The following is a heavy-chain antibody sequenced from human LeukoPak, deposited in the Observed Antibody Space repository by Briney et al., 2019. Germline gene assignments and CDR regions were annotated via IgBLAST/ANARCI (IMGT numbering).Heavy chain of an antibody. D-gene: IGHD5-24*01. V-gene: IGHV3-23*01. CDR2: ISGSGHTT. CDR1: GFTFSSYA. CDR3: AKDIQLSA. J-gene: IGHJ3*01. Sequence: GGSLRLSCAASGFTFSSYAMTWVRQAPGTGLEWVSGISGSGHTTYYTDSVRGRFTISRDNSKKTLSLQMNSLRVEDTAIYYCAKDIQLSAWGLGTMVTVSS.